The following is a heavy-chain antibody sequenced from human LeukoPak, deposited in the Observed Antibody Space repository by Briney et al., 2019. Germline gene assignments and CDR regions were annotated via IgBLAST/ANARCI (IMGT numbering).Heavy chain of an antibody. J-gene: IGHJ4*02. D-gene: IGHD3-22*01. CDR3: ARGASYYYDSSGPDHAKYYFDY. V-gene: IGHV4-34*01. Sequence: SETLSLTCAVYGGSFSGYYWSWIRQPPGKGLEWIGEINHSGSTNYNPSLKSRVTISVDTSKNQFSLKLSSVTAADTAVCYCARGASYYYDSSGPDHAKYYFDYWGQGTLVTVSS. CDR2: INHSGST. CDR1: GGSFSGYY.